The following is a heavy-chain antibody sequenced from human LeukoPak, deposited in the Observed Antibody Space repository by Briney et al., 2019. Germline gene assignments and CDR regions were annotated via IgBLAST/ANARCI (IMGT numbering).Heavy chain of an antibody. Sequence: GGSLRLSCAASGFTFSSYWMHWVRQATGKGLEWVSAIGTAGDTYYPGSVKGGFTISRENAKNSLYLQMNSLRAGDTAVYYCAELGITMIGGVWGKGTTVTISS. J-gene: IGHJ6*04. CDR3: AELGITMIGGV. V-gene: IGHV3-13*01. CDR2: IGTAGDT. D-gene: IGHD3-10*02. CDR1: GFTFSSYW.